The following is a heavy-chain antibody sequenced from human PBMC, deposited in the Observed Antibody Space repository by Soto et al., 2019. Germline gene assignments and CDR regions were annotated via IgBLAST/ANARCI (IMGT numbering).Heavy chain of an antibody. J-gene: IGHJ3*02. CDR2: ISSSSSYI. CDR3: ARPSRYCSGGSCYLGGAFDI. CDR1: GFTFSSYS. V-gene: IGHV3-21*05. Sequence: GGSLRLSCAASGFTFSSYSMNWVRQAPGKGLEWVSYISSSSSYIYYADSVKGRFTISRDNSKNTLYLQMNSLRAEDTAVYYCARPSRYCSGGSCYLGGAFDIWGQGTMVTVSS. D-gene: IGHD2-15*01.